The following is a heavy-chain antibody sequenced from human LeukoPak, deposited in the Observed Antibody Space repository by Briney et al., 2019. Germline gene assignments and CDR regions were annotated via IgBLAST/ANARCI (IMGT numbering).Heavy chain of an antibody. J-gene: IGHJ4*02. CDR3: ARVDTDMAIFDY. V-gene: IGHV3-72*01. CDR1: GFTFSDHY. D-gene: IGHD5-18*01. CDR2: TRNKANSYTT. Sequence: GGSLRLSCAASGFTFSDHYMDWVRQAPGKGVEWVGRTRNKANSYTTEYAASVKGRFTISRDDSKNSLYLQMNSLKTEDTAVYYCARVDTDMAIFDYWGQGTLVTVSS.